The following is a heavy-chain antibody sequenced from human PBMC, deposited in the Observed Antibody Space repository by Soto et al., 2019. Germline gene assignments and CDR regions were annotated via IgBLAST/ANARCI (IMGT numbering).Heavy chain of an antibody. CDR2: IIPIFGTA. Sequence: QVQLVQSGAEVKKPGSSVKVSCKASGGTFSSYAISWVRQAPGQGLEWMGGIIPIFGTANYAQKFQGRVTITADESTSTAYMELSSQRSEDTAVHYCARDRGDGYNTYYYYYYGMDVWGQGTTVTVSS. D-gene: IGHD5-12*01. V-gene: IGHV1-69*01. CDR3: ARDRGDGYNTYYYYYYGMDV. CDR1: GGTFSSYA. J-gene: IGHJ6*02.